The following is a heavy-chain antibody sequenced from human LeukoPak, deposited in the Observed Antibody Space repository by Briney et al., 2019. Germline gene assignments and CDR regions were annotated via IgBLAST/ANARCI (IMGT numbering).Heavy chain of an antibody. V-gene: IGHV4-59*12. CDR1: GGSISTYY. Sequence: PSETLSLTCTVSGGSISTYYWSWIRQPPGKGLEWIGYIYHSGSTNYNPSLKSRVTISVDTPKNQFSLKLTSVTAADTAVYYCARVLQLWLNWFDPWGQGTLVTVSS. CDR2: IYHSGST. D-gene: IGHD5-18*01. J-gene: IGHJ5*02. CDR3: ARVLQLWLNWFDP.